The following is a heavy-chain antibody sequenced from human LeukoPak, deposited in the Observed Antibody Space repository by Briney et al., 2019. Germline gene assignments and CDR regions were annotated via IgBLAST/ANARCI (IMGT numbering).Heavy chain of an antibody. CDR1: GYTFTSYG. Sequence: ASVKVSCKASGYTFTSYGISWVRQAPGQGLEWMGWISAYNGNTNYAQKLQGRVTTTTDTSTSTAYMELRSLRSDDTAVYYCARGLRFLEWLSPFDYWGQGTLVTVSS. V-gene: IGHV1-18*01. J-gene: IGHJ4*02. D-gene: IGHD3-3*01. CDR3: ARGLRFLEWLSPFDY. CDR2: ISAYNGNT.